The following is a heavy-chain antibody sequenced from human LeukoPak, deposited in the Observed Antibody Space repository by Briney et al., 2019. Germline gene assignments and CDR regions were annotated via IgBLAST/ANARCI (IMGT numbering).Heavy chain of an antibody. CDR3: AKRGVVIRVILVGFHKEAYYFDS. CDR2: VSGSGGST. D-gene: IGHD3-22*01. Sequence: GGSLRLSCVVSGITLANYGMSWVRQAPGKGLEWVAGVSGSGGSTNYADSVKGRFTISRDNPKNTLYLQMNSLRAENTAVYFCAKRGVVIRVILVGFHKEAYYFDSWGQGALVTVSS. V-gene: IGHV3-23*01. CDR1: GITLANYG. J-gene: IGHJ4*02.